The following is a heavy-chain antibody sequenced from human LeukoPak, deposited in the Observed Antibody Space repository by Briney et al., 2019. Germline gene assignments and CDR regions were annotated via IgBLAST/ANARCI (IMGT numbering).Heavy chain of an antibody. V-gene: IGHV3-7*01. D-gene: IGHD3-10*01. J-gene: IGHJ3*02. CDR3: AKDSPVLLWFGELSSGGDDDAFDI. Sequence: GGSLRLSCAASGFTFSSYWMSWVRQAPGKGLEWVANIKQDGSEKYYVDSVKGRFTISRDNAKNSLYLQMNSLRAEDTAVYYCAKDSPVLLWFGELSSGGDDDAFDIWGQGTMVTVSS. CDR1: GFTFSSYW. CDR2: IKQDGSEK.